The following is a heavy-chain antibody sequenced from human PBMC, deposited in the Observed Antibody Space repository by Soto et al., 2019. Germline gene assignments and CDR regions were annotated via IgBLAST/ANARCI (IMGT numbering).Heavy chain of an antibody. CDR2: INHNGST. CDR1: GGSFINYY. D-gene: IGHD6-19*01. Sequence: KTSETLSLTCAIYGGSFINYYWNFIRQPPWKWLEWMVKINHNGSTNYSPSLKSRLTISVDTSKNQFSLKLISVTAADTAVYFCGRGRGYSNAWGSYYSGMDVWGQGTTVTVSS. J-gene: IGHJ6*02. CDR3: GRGRGYSNAWGSYYSGMDV. V-gene: IGHV4-34*01.